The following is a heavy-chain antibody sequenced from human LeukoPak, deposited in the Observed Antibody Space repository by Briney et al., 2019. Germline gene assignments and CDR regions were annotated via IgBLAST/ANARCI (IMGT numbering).Heavy chain of an antibody. CDR3: ASSTRGYYFDRSSFDY. J-gene: IGHJ4*02. CDR1: GGSISSSSYY. V-gene: IGHV4-39*07. D-gene: IGHD3-22*01. Sequence: SETLSLTCTVSGGSISSSSYYWGWIRQPPGKGLEWIGSIYYSGSTYYNPSLKSRVTISVDTSKNQFSLKLSSVTAADTAVYYCASSTRGYYFDRSSFDYWGQGTLVTVSS. CDR2: IYYSGST.